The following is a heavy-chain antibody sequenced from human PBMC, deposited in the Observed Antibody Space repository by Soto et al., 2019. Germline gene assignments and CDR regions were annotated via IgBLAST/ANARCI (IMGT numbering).Heavy chain of an antibody. CDR2: IKDGGYT. CDR1: GGSLSGYY. V-gene: IGHV4-34*01. J-gene: IGHJ4*02. CDR3: ARGQEGVVATH. D-gene: IGHD5-12*01. Sequence: QVQLQQWGAGLLKPSETLSLNCAVNGGSLSGYYWRWIRQPPGKGLEWIGEIKDGGYTNYSPSLKSRATISSDTSNNQFSLRLNSVTAADTGLYYCARGQEGVVATHWDQGALVTVSS.